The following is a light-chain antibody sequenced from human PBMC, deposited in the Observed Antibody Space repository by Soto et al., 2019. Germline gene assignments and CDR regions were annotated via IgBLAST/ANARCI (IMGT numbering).Light chain of an antibody. Sequence: EIALTQSPGTLSLSPGERATLSCRASQSVTANYLAWYQQRPGQAPRLLIYAASIGATGVPDRFSGSWSGTYFTLTISRLEPEDFAVYYCLQYGVPLWTFGQGTTVEIK. CDR3: LQYGVPLWT. CDR1: QSVTANY. J-gene: IGKJ1*01. V-gene: IGKV3-20*01. CDR2: AAS.